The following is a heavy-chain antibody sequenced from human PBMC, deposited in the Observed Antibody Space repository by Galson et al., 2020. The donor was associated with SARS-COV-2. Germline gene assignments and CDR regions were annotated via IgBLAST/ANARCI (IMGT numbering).Heavy chain of an antibody. J-gene: IGHJ4*02. Sequence: SGPTLVKPTQTLTLTCTFSGFSLSTSGMCVSWIRQPLGKALEWLALIDWDDDKYYSTSLKTRLTISKDTSKNQVVLTMTNMDPVDTATYYCARIQLWFGELAYDYWGQGTLVTVSS. CDR1: GFSLSTSGMC. V-gene: IGHV2-70*01. D-gene: IGHD3-10*01. CDR2: IDWDDDK. CDR3: ARIQLWFGELAYDY.